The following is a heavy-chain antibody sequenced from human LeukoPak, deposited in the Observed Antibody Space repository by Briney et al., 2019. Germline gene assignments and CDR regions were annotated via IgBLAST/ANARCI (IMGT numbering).Heavy chain of an antibody. CDR3: AKYSSSWDAGYYYYYMDV. CDR2: IYYSGST. CDR1: GGSISSSSYY. D-gene: IGHD6-13*01. Sequence: SETLSLTCTVSGGSISSSSYYWGWIRQPPGKGLEWIGYIYYSGSTNYNPSLKSRVTISVDTSKNQFSLKLSSVTAADTAVYYCAKYSSSWDAGYYYYYMDVWGKGTTVTVSS. V-gene: IGHV4-61*05. J-gene: IGHJ6*03.